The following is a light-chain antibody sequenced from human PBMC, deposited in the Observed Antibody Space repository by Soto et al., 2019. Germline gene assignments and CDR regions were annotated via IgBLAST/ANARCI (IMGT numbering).Light chain of an antibody. V-gene: IGLV2-23*03. CDR3: WSYAGRRTFEV. CDR1: SSDVGSYNL. J-gene: IGLJ2*01. CDR2: EGN. Sequence: QSALTQPASVSGSPGQSITISCTGSSSDVGSYNLVSWYQQYPGKAPKLMIFEGNKRPSGVSNRFSASKSGNMASLTISGLQAEDEADYYCWSYAGRRTFEVFGGGTQLTVL.